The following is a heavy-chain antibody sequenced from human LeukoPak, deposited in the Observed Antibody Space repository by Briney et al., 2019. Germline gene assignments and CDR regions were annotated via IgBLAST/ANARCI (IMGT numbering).Heavy chain of an antibody. CDR3: ARGRDYDYVWGNSADTFGI. D-gene: IGHD3-16*01. Sequence: PSETLSLTCAVYGASFSDYYWSWIRQPPGKGLEWIGEINYSATTNYNPSLKSRVTISIDTSRNQFSLKLSSVTAAETAVYYCARGRDYDYVWGNSADTFGIWGQGTMVTVSS. CDR1: GASFSDYY. V-gene: IGHV4-34*01. CDR2: INYSATT. J-gene: IGHJ3*02.